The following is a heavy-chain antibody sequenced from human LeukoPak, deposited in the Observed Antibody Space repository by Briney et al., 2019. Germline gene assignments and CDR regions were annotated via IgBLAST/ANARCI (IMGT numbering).Heavy chain of an antibody. Sequence: SETLSLTCAVYGGSFSGYYWSWIRQPPGKGLEGIGEIKHSGSTNYNPSLKSRVTISVDTSKNQFSLKLSSVTAADTAVYYCARWSNGMDVWGQGTTVTVSS. J-gene: IGHJ6*02. V-gene: IGHV4-34*01. CDR1: GGSFSGYY. CDR2: IKHSGST. CDR3: ARWSNGMDV.